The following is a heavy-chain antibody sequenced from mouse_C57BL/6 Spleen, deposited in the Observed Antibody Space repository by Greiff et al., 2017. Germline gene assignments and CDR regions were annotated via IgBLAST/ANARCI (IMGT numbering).Heavy chain of an antibody. V-gene: IGHV1-9*01. Sequence: QVQLQQSGAELMKPGASVKLSCKATGYTFTGYWIEWVKQRPGHGLEWIGEILPGSGSTNYNEKFKGKATFTADTSSNTAYMQLSSLTPEDSAIYYCARRGFYYGSKGYYSDYWGQGTTLTVSS. J-gene: IGHJ2*01. CDR1: GYTFTGYW. CDR2: ILPGSGST. CDR3: ARRGFYYGSKGYYSDY. D-gene: IGHD1-1*01.